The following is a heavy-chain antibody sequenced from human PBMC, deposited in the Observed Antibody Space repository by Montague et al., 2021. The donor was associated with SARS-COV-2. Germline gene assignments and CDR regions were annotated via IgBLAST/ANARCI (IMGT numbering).Heavy chain of an antibody. J-gene: IGHJ3*02. CDR3: SRSYHYDSSGYYPDAFDI. D-gene: IGHD3-22*01. CDR1: GFTFSSSE. V-gene: IGHV3-48*03. Sequence: SLRLSCAASGFTFSSSEMNWVRQAPGKGLDLVSYISSSGRTIYYADSVKGRFTISRDNAKNSLYLQMNSLRAEDTAVYYCSRSYHYDSSGYYPDAFDIWGQGTMVTVSS. CDR2: ISSSGRTI.